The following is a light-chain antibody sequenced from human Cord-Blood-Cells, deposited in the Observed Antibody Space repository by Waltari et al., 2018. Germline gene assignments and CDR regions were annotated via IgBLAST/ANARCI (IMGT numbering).Light chain of an antibody. J-gene: IGLJ2*01. CDR3: RSYTSSSTLV. V-gene: IGLV2-14*01. Sequence: QSALTQPASVSGSPGQSITISCTGTSRDVGGYNYVSWYQQHPAKAPKLMIYDVSKRPSGVSNRFSGSKSGNTASLTISGLQAEDEADYYCRSYTSSSTLVFGGGTKLTVL. CDR1: SRDVGGYNY. CDR2: DVS.